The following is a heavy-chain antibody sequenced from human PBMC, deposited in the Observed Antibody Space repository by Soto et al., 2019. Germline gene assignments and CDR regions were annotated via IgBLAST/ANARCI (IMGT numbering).Heavy chain of an antibody. J-gene: IGHJ4*02. Sequence: GGSLRLSCAASGFTFSSYGMHWVRQAPGKGLEWVAVIAYDGSNKYYADSVKGRFTISRDNSKNTRYLQINSLRAEDTAVYYCAKDLPRSGPFDYWGQGTLVTVFS. CDR1: GFTFSSYG. D-gene: IGHD3-10*01. CDR2: IAYDGSNK. CDR3: AKDLPRSGPFDY. V-gene: IGHV3-30*18.